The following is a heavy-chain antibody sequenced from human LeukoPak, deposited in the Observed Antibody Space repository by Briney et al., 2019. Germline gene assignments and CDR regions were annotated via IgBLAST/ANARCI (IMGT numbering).Heavy chain of an antibody. D-gene: IGHD1-26*01. CDR1: GFTFSTYW. Sequence: GGSLRLSCAASGFTFSTYWMSRVRQAPGKGLEWVANIKQDGSEKCCVDSVKGRFTVSRDNAKNSLFLQMNSLRAEDTAVYYCARGGPSGNYLNYWGQGTLVTVSS. V-gene: IGHV3-7*01. J-gene: IGHJ4*02. CDR2: IKQDGSEK. CDR3: ARGGPSGNYLNY.